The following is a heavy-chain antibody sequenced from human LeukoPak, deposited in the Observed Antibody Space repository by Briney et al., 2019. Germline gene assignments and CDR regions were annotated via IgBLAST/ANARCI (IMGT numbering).Heavy chain of an antibody. CDR1: GGSISSYY. CDR2: IYYRGST. D-gene: IGHD6-13*01. J-gene: IGHJ4*02. V-gene: IGHV4-59*08. CDR3: ARWVAASSIDY. Sequence: SETLSHTCTVSGGSISSYYWSWIRQPPGKGLEWIGYIYYRGSTNYNASLKSRVTISVDTSKNQFSLKLRSVTAADTAVYYCARWVAASSIDYLGQGTLVTVSS.